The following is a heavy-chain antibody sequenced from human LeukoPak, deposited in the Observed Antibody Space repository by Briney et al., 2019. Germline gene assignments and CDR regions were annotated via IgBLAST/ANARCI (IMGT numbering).Heavy chain of an antibody. CDR3: ARGLQLESEVDY. Sequence: ASVEVSCTASGYTFTSYGISWVRQAPGQGLEWMGWISAYNGNTNYAQKLQGRVTMTTDTSTSTAYMELRSLRSDDTAVYYCARGLQLESEVDYWGQGTLVTVSS. D-gene: IGHD1-1*01. J-gene: IGHJ4*02. CDR1: GYTFTSYG. V-gene: IGHV1-18*01. CDR2: ISAYNGNT.